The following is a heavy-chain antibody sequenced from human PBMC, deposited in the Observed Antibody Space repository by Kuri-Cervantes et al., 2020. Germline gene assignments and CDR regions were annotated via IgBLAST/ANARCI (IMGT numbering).Heavy chain of an antibody. CDR2: TYYRSKWYN. CDR3: AREGRLLSYPYNWFDP. CDR1: GDSVSSNSAA. J-gene: IGHJ5*02. D-gene: IGHD2-2*01. V-gene: IGHV6-1*01. Sequence: SQTLSLTCAISGDSVSSNSAAWNWIRQSPSRGLEWLGRTYYRSKWYNDYAVSVKSRITINPDTSKNQFSLQLNSVTPEDTAVYYCAREGRLLSYPYNWFDPWGQGTLVTVSS.